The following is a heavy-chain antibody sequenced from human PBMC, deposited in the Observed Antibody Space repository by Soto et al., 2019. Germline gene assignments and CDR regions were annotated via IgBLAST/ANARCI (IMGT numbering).Heavy chain of an antibody. D-gene: IGHD3-10*01. CDR2: IIPIFGTA. CDR1: GGTFSSYA. Sequence: SVKVSCKASGGTFSSYAISWVRQAPGQGLEWMGGIIPIFGTANYAQKFQGRVTITADESTSTAYMELSSLRSEDTAVYYCARVGRFGELLLLDHYYYYGMDVWGQGTTVTVSS. J-gene: IGHJ6*02. CDR3: ARVGRFGELLLLDHYYYYGMDV. V-gene: IGHV1-69*13.